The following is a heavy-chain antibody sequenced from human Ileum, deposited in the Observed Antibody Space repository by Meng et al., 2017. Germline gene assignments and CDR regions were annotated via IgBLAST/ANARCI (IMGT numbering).Heavy chain of an antibody. CDR2: IHHGGGT. Sequence: GHHQQCGPGRVVLSGVLSLTCAVAGASRSSCYCRSWVRHPPGKGLEWIGEIHHGGGTNFIPSLKSRVTISVDKSSNQYTLRLTSVTAADTAMYYCARNGAYSADPWGQGTLVTVSS. CDR1: GASRSSCYC. J-gene: IGHJ5*02. D-gene: IGHD2-15*01. CDR3: ARNGAYSADP. V-gene: IGHV4-4*02.